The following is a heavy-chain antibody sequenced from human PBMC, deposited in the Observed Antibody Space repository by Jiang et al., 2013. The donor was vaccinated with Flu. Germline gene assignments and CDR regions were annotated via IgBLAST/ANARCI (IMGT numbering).Heavy chain of an antibody. CDR2: IRYDESNK. V-gene: IGHV3-30*02. D-gene: IGHD2-21*02. CDR3: VGINVVTNGYY. Sequence: VQLLESGGGVVQPGGSLRLSCAASGFIFSGTGMHWVRQAPGKGLEWVAFIRYDESNKYYADSVKGRLTISRDNSKNTLYLQMNNLRAEDTAVYYCVGINVVTNGYYWGQGTLVTVSS. CDR1: GFIFSGTG. J-gene: IGHJ4*02.